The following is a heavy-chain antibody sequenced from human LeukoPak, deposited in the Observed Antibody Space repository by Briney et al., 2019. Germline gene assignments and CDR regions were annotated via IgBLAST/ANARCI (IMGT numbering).Heavy chain of an antibody. Sequence: PGGSLRLSCAASGFTFDDYGMSWVRQAPGKGLEWVSGINWNGGSTGYADSVKGRFTISRDNAKSSLYLQMNSLRAEDTALYYCAREGMELWATYYYYYMDVWGKGTTVTVSS. CDR3: AREGMELWATYYYYYMDV. CDR2: INWNGGST. CDR1: GFTFDDYG. D-gene: IGHD5-18*01. J-gene: IGHJ6*03. V-gene: IGHV3-20*04.